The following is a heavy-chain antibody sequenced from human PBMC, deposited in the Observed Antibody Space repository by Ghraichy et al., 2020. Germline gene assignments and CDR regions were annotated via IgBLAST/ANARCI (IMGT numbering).Heavy chain of an antibody. J-gene: IGHJ4*02. Sequence: GGSLRLSCAASGFTFSNAWMSWVRQAPGKGLEWVGRIKSKTDGGTTDYAAPVKGRFTISRDDSKNTLYLQMNSLKTEDTAVYYCTTGSVYCTNGVCYDSFDYWGQGTLVTVSS. D-gene: IGHD2-8*01. CDR1: GFTFSNAW. CDR2: IKSKTDGGTT. CDR3: TTGSVYCTNGVCYDSFDY. V-gene: IGHV3-15*01.